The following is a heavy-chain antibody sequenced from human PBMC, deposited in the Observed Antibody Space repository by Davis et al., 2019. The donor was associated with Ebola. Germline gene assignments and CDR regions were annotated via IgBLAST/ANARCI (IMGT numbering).Heavy chain of an antibody. CDR3: VRNLDY. CDR2: IGSSGTI. CDR1: GFTFSVYT. J-gene: IGHJ4*02. Sequence: GESLKISCAASGFTFSVYTVNWVRQAPGQGLEWVSYIGSSGTIYYADSVKGRFTISRDNANNSLYLQMNSLRDEDTAVYYCVRNLDYWGQGTLVTVSS. V-gene: IGHV3-48*02.